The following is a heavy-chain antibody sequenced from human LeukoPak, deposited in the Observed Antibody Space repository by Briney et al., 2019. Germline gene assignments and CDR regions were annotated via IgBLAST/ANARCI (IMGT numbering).Heavy chain of an antibody. V-gene: IGHV1-46*01. CDR1: GYTFTNYY. J-gene: IGHJ4*02. Sequence: ASVKVSFKASGYTFTNYYMNWVRQAPGQGLEWMGIINPSGGSTSYAQKFQGRVTVTRDTSTSTVYMELSSLRSEDTAMYYCAREGEIGYDLSDYWGQGTLVTVSS. D-gene: IGHD5-12*01. CDR3: AREGEIGYDLSDY. CDR2: INPSGGST.